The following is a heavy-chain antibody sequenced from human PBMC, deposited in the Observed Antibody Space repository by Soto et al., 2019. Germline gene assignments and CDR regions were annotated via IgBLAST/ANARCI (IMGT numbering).Heavy chain of an antibody. CDR1: GFTFSSYG. D-gene: IGHD3-22*01. V-gene: IGHV3-33*01. Sequence: QVQLVESGGGVVQPGRSLRLSCAASGFTFSSYGMHWVRQAPGKGLEWVAVIWYDGSNKYYADSVKGRFTISRDNSKNTLYLQMNSLRAEDTAVYYCARPTYKYDSVAEGFDYWGQGTLVTVSS. J-gene: IGHJ4*02. CDR3: ARPTYKYDSVAEGFDY. CDR2: IWYDGSNK.